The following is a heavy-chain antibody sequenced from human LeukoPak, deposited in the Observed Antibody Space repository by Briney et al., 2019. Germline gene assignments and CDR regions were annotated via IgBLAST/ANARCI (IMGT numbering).Heavy chain of an antibody. CDR2: IYYSGST. V-gene: IGHV4-59*01. J-gene: IGHJ4*02. Sequence: SETLSLTCTVSGGSISSYYWSWIRQPPRKGLEWIGYIYYSGSTNYNPSLKSRVTISVDTSKNQFSLKLSSVTAADTAVYYCARVDSGGYSGYWGQGTLVTVSS. D-gene: IGHD3-10*01. CDR3: ARVDSGGYSGY. CDR1: GGSISSYY.